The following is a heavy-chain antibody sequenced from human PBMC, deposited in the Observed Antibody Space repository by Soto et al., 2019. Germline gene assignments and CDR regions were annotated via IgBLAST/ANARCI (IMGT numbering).Heavy chain of an antibody. Sequence: SATLSLTCTVSGGSVSSQYWSWIRQPAGKGLEWIGRIYNGGIPLIHPSLESRVALSLDTSKNQFSLTLSSVTAADTATYCCARQDYNKTVYYLEDWGRGSLVSV. CDR2: IYNGGIP. D-gene: IGHD1-20*01. CDR1: GGSVSSQY. V-gene: IGHV4-4*07. CDR3: ARQDYNKTVYYLED. J-gene: IGHJ4*02.